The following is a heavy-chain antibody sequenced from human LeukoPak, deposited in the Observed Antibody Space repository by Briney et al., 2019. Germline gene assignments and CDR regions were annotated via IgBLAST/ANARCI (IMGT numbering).Heavy chain of an antibody. D-gene: IGHD5-12*01. CDR3: ANCGFSDAFDY. CDR2: ISGSGGST. J-gene: IGHJ4*02. V-gene: IGHV3-23*01. Sequence: PGGSLRFSCAASGFTFSSYAMNWVRQAPGKGLEWISAISGSGGSTYYAHSVKGRFTISRDNSKKTLNLQMNSLRAEDTAVYYCANCGFSDAFDYWVQGTLVTVSS. CDR1: GFTFSSYA.